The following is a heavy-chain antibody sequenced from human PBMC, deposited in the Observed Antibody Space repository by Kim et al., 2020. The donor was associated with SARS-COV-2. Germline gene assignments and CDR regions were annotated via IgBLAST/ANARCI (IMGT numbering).Heavy chain of an antibody. Sequence: ASVKVFCKASGYTFTNNAISWVRQAPGQGLEWMGWINTDTGNPTYAQAFTRRFVFSVDTSVTTAYLQISSLEAEDTALYYCARVIWGTYRYTDYWGQGTL. J-gene: IGHJ4*02. CDR3: ARVIWGTYRYTDY. CDR2: INTDTGNP. V-gene: IGHV7-4-1*02. D-gene: IGHD3-16*02. CDR1: GYTFTNNA.